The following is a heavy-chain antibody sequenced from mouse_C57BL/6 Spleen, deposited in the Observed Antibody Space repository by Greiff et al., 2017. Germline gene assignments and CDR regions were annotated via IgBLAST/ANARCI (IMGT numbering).Heavy chain of an antibody. CDR3: ARSDYAMDY. CDR1: GYNFPSYW. Sequence: VQVVESGAELAKPGDSVKLSCKASGYNFPSYWMHWVKQRPGQGLEWIGYINPSSGYNNYNQKFKDKATLTADKSYSTAYMQLSSLTYEDSAVYYCARSDYAMDYWGQGTSVTVSS. CDR2: INPSSGYN. V-gene: IGHV1-7*01. J-gene: IGHJ4*01.